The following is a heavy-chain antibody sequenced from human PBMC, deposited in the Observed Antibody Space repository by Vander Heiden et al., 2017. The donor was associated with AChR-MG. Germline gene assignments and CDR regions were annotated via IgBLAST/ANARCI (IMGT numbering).Heavy chain of an antibody. Sequence: QVQLQQWGAGLLKPSETLSLTCAVYGGSFSGYYWSWIRQPPGKGLEWIGEINHSGSTNYNPSLKSRVTISVDTSKNQFSLKLSSVTAADTAVYYCARSLRWELPRWGQGTLVTVSS. CDR1: GGSFSGYY. D-gene: IGHD1-26*01. CDR3: ARSLRWELPR. V-gene: IGHV4-34*01. CDR2: INHSGST. J-gene: IGHJ4*02.